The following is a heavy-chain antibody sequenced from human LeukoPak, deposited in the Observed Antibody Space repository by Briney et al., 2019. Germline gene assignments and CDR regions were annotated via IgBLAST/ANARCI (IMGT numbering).Heavy chain of an antibody. D-gene: IGHD2-2*03. CDR3: ARDGYCTSTSCSGVPKI. Sequence: ASVNVSCKASGYTFTDYYMHWVRQAPGQGLEWMGWINPNSGGTNYAQKFQGGVTMTRDTSISTAYMELSRLRSDDTAVYYCARDGYCTSTSCSGVPKIWGQGTLVTVSS. CDR1: GYTFTDYY. J-gene: IGHJ4*02. V-gene: IGHV1-2*02. CDR2: INPNSGGT.